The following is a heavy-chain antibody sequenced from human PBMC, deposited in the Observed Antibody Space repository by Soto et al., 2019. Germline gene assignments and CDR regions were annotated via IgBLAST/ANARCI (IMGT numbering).Heavy chain of an antibody. CDR3: VRGYCTTSPCSGDFQF. Sequence: QVQLVQSGAELKKPGASVKVACKASGYKFTTYFIHWVRQAPGQGLEWMGMIHPSGDTGYAQKFRRRVHMTIDTDATTAYMELRKLTSEDTAVYFSVRGYCTTSPCSGDFQFWGQGTLVTVSS. D-gene: IGHD2-15*01. V-gene: IGHV1-46*01. J-gene: IGHJ1*01. CDR2: IHPSGDT. CDR1: GYKFTTYF.